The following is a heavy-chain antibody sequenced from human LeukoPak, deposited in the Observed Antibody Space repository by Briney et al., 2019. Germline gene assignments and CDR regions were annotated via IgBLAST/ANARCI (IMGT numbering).Heavy chain of an antibody. CDR2: IKPGGGST. V-gene: IGHV1-46*01. CDR3: ARGPYSSNWYYFDY. J-gene: IGHJ4*02. Sequence: GSSVKVSCKASGGTFSSYAISWVRQAPRQGLEWMEIIKPGGGSTGYAQKFQGRVTMTRDTSTSTVYMELSSLRSEDTAVYYCARGPYSSNWYYFDYWGQGTLVTVSS. CDR1: GGTFSSYA. D-gene: IGHD6-13*01.